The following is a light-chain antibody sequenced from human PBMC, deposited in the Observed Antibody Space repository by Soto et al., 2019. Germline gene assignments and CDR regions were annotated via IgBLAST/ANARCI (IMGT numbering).Light chain of an antibody. V-gene: IGKV2-28*01. CDR1: QSLLHSNGYNY. CDR3: LQARQTPRT. Sequence: DIVMTQSPLSLPVTPGEPASISCRSSQSLLHSNGYNYLDWYLQKPGQSPQLLISLGSNRASGAPDRFTGKRSGTDFTLKISRVEAEDVVVYYCLQARQTPRTFGQGTKVEIK. J-gene: IGKJ1*01. CDR2: LGS.